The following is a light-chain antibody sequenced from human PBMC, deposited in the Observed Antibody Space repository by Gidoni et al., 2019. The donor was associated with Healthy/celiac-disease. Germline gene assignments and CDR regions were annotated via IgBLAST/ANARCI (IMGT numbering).Light chain of an antibody. CDR2: DAS. CDR3: QQSSNWLT. V-gene: IGKV3-11*01. CDR1: QSVSSY. Sequence: PGERATLSCRASQSVSSYLAWYQQKPGQAPRLLIYDASNRATGIPARFSGSGSGTDFTLTISSLEPEDFAVYYCQQSSNWLTFXGXTKVXIK. J-gene: IGKJ4*01.